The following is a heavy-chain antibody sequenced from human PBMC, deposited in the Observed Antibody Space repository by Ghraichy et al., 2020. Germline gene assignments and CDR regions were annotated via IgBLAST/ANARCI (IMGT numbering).Heavy chain of an antibody. CDR1: GFTFSSYS. J-gene: IGHJ4*02. V-gene: IGHV3-48*02. CDR2: ISRSSSAI. Sequence: GESLNISCAASGFTFSSYSMHWVHQAPGKGLEWVSYISRSSSAIYYADSVKGRFTISRDNAKNSLFLQMNSLRDEDTAMYYCARDPVGGTQKYYIDYWGQGSLVTVSS. D-gene: IGHD3-16*01. CDR3: ARDPVGGTQKYYIDY.